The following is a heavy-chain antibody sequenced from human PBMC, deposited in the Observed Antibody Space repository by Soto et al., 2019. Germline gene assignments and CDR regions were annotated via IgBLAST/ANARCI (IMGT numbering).Heavy chain of an antibody. CDR1: GFTFSSYG. V-gene: IGHV3-30*18. D-gene: IGHD3-10*01. J-gene: IGHJ6*02. Sequence: QVQLVESGGGVVQPGRSLKLSCAASGFTFSSYGMHWVRQAPGKGLEWVAVISYDGSNKYYADSVKGRFTISRDNSKNTVYHQMNRLSAGDRAVYYCAKEDGSGSYYMWGGSDYGMDVWGQGTTVTVSS. CDR3: AKEDGSGSYYMWGGSDYGMDV. CDR2: ISYDGSNK.